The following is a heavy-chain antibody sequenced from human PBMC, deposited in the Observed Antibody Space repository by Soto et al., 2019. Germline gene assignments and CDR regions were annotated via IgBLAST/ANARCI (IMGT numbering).Heavy chain of an antibody. V-gene: IGHV4-61*01. CDR1: GGSVSSGSYY. Sequence: QVQLQESGPGLVKPSETLSLTCTVSGGSVSSGSYYWSWIRQPPGKGLEWIGYIYYSGSTNYNPSLKRRVTISVDTSKNQFSLKLRSVTAADTAVYYCAREQWLVNWFDPWGQGTLVTVSS. CDR3: AREQWLVNWFDP. J-gene: IGHJ5*02. CDR2: IYYSGST. D-gene: IGHD6-19*01.